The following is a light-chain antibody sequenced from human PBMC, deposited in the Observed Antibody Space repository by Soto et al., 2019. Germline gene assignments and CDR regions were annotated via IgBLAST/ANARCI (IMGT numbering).Light chain of an antibody. CDR3: SSYTSSSTLYV. J-gene: IGLJ1*01. CDR1: XSDXGGYNY. CDR2: DVT. V-gene: IGLV2-14*01. Sequence: QSALTQPASVSGSPGQSITISCTGTXSDXGGYNYVSWYQQHPGKGPNLMIYDVTNRPSGVSNRFSGSKSGNTASLTISGLQAEDEADYYCSSYTSSSTLYVFGTGTKLTVL.